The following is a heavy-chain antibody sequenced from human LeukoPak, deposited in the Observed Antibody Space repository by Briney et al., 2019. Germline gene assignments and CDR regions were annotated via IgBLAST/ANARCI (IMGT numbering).Heavy chain of an antibody. Sequence: GGSLRVSCAASGFTFRNYWMTWVRQAPGKGLEWVANIKQDGTVKYYLDSIKGRFTISRDNAQNSVYLQMNSLRAEDTGVYYCARIGYSSSSLDYWGQGSLVTVSS. D-gene: IGHD6-6*01. J-gene: IGHJ4*02. V-gene: IGHV3-7*01. CDR2: IKQDGTVK. CDR3: ARIGYSSSSLDY. CDR1: GFTFRNYW.